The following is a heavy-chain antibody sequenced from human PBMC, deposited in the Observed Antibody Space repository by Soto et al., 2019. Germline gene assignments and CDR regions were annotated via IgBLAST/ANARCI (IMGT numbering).Heavy chain of an antibody. CDR1: GFTFSGYW. CDR3: LRSYDF. Sequence: EVQLVESGGDLVQPGGSLRLSCAASGFTFSGYWMHWVRQAPGKGLVRVARIKTDGSSTDYADSVRGRFTISRDNAKNTLYLQMNSLRAEDTSVYYCLRSYDFWGQGTLVTVSS. CDR2: IKTDGSST. J-gene: IGHJ4*02. V-gene: IGHV3-74*01.